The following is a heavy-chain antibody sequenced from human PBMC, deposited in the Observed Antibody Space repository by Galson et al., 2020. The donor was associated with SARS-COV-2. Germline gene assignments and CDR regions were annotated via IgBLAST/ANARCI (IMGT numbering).Heavy chain of an antibody. CDR1: GTSLTVRGVQ. CDR3: AHRRGGWDNNSGHDAFDI. V-gene: IGHV2-5*02. CDR2: IYGADRK. Sequence: KMSGPTLVKPTQTLTLTCSFSGTSLTVRGVQVGWFRQPPGKALEGLALIYGADRKWDSPYLQSRLTITKDTSKNQVVLTMTNVDPAATATYYCAHRRGGWDNNSGHDAFDIWGQGTMVTVSS. J-gene: IGHJ3*02. D-gene: IGHD3-22*01.